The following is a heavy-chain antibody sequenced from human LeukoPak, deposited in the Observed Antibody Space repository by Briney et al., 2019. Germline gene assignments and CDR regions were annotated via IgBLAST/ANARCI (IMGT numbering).Heavy chain of an antibody. J-gene: IGHJ3*02. D-gene: IGHD2-21*01. CDR1: GFTFTSSA. Sequence: GASVKVSCKASGFTFTSSAMQWVRQARGQRLEWIGWIVVGSGNTNYAQKFQERVTITRDMSTSTAYMELSSLRSEDTAVYYCARGGQASPNDAFDIWGQGTMVTVSS. CDR3: ARGGQASPNDAFDI. CDR2: IVVGSGNT. V-gene: IGHV1-58*02.